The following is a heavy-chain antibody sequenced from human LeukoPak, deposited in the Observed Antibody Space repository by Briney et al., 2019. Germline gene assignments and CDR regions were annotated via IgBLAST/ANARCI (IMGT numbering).Heavy chain of an antibody. CDR3: AKDPNSSSWLYYYYGMDV. Sequence: GGSLRLSCAASGFTFSSYGMHWVRQAPGKGLEWGAFIRYDGSNKYYTDSVKGRFTISRENSKNTLYLQMNSLRAEDTAVYYCAKDPNSSSWLYYYYGMDVWGQGTTVTVSS. V-gene: IGHV3-30*02. CDR1: GFTFSSYG. D-gene: IGHD6-13*01. CDR2: IRYDGSNK. J-gene: IGHJ6*02.